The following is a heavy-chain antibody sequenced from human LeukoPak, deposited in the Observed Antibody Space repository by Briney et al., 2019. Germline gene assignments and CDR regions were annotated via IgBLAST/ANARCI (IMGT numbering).Heavy chain of an antibody. Sequence: SETLSLTCTVSGDAISSFYWNWIRQPPGKALEWIGCIHYGSTEYTPSLESRVTISVDTSKNQFSLKLSSVTAADTAVYYCARIPSSGWSVFDYWGQGTLVTVSS. V-gene: IGHV4-59*13. CDR3: ARIPSSGWSVFDY. CDR1: GDAISSFY. D-gene: IGHD6-19*01. J-gene: IGHJ4*02. CDR2: IHYGST.